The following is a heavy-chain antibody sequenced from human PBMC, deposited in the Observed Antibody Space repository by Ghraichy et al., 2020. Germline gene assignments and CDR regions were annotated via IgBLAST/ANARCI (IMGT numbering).Heavy chain of an antibody. J-gene: IGHJ3*02. CDR3: ARHGSSSSWYGGAFDI. CDR1: GGSISSYY. V-gene: IGHV4-59*08. Sequence: SETLSLTCTVSGGSISSYYWSWIRQPPGKGLEWIGYIYYSGSTNYNPSLKSRVTISVDTSKNQFSLKLSSVTAADTAVYYCARHGSSSSWYGGAFDIWGQGTMVTVSS. D-gene: IGHD6-13*01. CDR2: IYYSGST.